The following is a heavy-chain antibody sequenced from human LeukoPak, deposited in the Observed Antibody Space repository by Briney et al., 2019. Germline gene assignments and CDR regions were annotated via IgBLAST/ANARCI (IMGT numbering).Heavy chain of an antibody. D-gene: IGHD3-22*01. CDR1: GGTFSSYA. CDR2: IMPILGIA. CDR3: ARDLTMIVVVMGRSHGMDV. V-gene: IGHV1-69*04. J-gene: IGHJ6*02. Sequence: RASVKVSCKASGGTFSSYAISWVRQAPGQGLEWMVRIMPILGIANYAQKFQGRVTITADKSTSTAYMELSSLRSEDTAVYYCARDLTMIVVVMGRSHGMDVWGQGTTVTVSS.